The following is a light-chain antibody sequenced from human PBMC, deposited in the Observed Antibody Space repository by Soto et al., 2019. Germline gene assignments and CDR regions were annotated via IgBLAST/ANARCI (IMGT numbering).Light chain of an antibody. Sequence: DIRMTQSPSSLSASVGDRVTITCRASQNIARYVNWYQQRPGEAPKLLVYDSSTLQTGVPSRFSGSGFGAEFTLTVSSLQPEDFATYYCQQSYSNPTWTFGQGTKVDIK. V-gene: IGKV1-39*01. CDR1: QNIARY. CDR3: QQSYSNPTWT. CDR2: DSS. J-gene: IGKJ1*01.